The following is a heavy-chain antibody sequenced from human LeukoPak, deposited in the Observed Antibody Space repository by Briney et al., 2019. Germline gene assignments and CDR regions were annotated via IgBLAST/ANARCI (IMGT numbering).Heavy chain of an antibody. D-gene: IGHD3-3*01. CDR2: ISWNSGSI. J-gene: IGHJ4*02. Sequence: GRSLRLSCAASGFTFDDYAMHWVRHAPGKGLEWVSGISWNSGSIGYADSVKGRFTISRDNAKNSLYLQMNSLRAEDTALYYCAKDGDYDFWSGYLDYWGQGTLVTVSS. CDR3: AKDGDYDFWSGYLDY. CDR1: GFTFDDYA. V-gene: IGHV3-9*01.